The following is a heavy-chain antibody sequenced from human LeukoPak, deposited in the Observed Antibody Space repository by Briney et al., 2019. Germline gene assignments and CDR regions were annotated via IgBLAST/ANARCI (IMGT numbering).Heavy chain of an antibody. V-gene: IGHV4-34*01. J-gene: IGHJ6*03. CDR2: INHSGST. CDR1: GGSFSGYY. CDR3: ARALGYCSGGSCYPLAYMDV. D-gene: IGHD2-15*01. Sequence: SETLSLTCAVYGGSFSGYYWSWIRQPPGKGLEWIGEINHSGSTNYNPSLKGRVTISVDTSKNQFSLKLSSVTAADTAVYYCARALGYCSGGSCYPLAYMDVWGKGTTVTVSS.